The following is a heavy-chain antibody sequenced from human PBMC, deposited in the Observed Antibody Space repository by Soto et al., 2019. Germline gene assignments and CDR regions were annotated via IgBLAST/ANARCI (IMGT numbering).Heavy chain of an antibody. Sequence: GGSLRLSCAASGFTFSSYSMNWVRQAPGKGLEWVSSISSSSSYIYYADSVKGRFTISRDNAKNSLYLQMNGLRAVDTAVYYCARDSLRKYCSSTSCYTVVWGKGTTVTVSS. CDR1: GFTFSSYS. CDR2: ISSSSSYI. D-gene: IGHD2-2*02. J-gene: IGHJ6*04. CDR3: ARDSLRKYCSSTSCYTVV. V-gene: IGHV3-21*01.